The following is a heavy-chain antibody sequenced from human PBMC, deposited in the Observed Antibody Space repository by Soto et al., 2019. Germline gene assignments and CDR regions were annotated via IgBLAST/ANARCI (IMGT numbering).Heavy chain of an antibody. Sequence: QVQLQASGSGLVKPSPSLSLTCTVSGVSLHPADTWWSWIRQSPGKGLEFIGYYHSGGSTYYDASFRSRVIISADTSNSQFSLKLSSVTVADTAVYFCVRSRQMESGNDYGLDVWGQGTTVTVSS. CDR2: YHSGGST. CDR3: VRSRQMESGNDYGLDV. CDR1: GVSLHPADTW. D-gene: IGHD1-1*01. V-gene: IGHV4-30-4*01. J-gene: IGHJ6*02.